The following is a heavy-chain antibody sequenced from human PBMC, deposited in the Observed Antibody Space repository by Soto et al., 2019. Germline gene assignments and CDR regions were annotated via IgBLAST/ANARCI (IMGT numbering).Heavy chain of an antibody. J-gene: IGHJ5*02. CDR3: ARHYLSGWKYKWFDP. D-gene: IGHD6-19*01. Sequence: PVESLKISCKGSGYSFTSCWISWVRQMPGKGLEWMGRIDPSDSYINYSPSFQGHVTISADKSISTAYLQWSSLKASDTAMYYCARHYLSGWKYKWFDPWGQGTLVTVSS. V-gene: IGHV5-10-1*01. CDR2: IDPSDSYI. CDR1: GYSFTSCW.